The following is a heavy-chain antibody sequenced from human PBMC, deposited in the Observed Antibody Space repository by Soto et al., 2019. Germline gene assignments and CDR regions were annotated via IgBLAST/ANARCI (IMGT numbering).Heavy chain of an antibody. Sequence: SVKVSCKASGGTFSSYTISWVRQAPGQGLEWMGRITPILGIANYAQKFQGRVTITADKSTSTAYMELSSLRSEDTAVYYCAREGAVGSSQHNWFDPWGQGTLVTVSS. J-gene: IGHJ5*02. V-gene: IGHV1-69*04. CDR3: AREGAVGSSQHNWFDP. CDR1: GGTFSSYT. D-gene: IGHD6-13*01. CDR2: ITPILGIA.